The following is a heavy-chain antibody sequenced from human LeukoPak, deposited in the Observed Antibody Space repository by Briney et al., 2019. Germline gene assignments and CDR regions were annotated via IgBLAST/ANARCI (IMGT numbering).Heavy chain of an antibody. CDR1: GDSVSSNSAA. J-gene: IGHJ5*02. V-gene: IGHV6-1*01. D-gene: IGHD6-13*01. CDR2: TYYRSKWYN. CDR3: ARDPGYSSSWYVRFCWFDP. Sequence: SQTLSLTCAISGDSVSSNSAAWNWIRQSPSRGLEWLGRTYYRSKWYNDYAVSVKSRITINPDTSKNQFSLQLNSVTPEDTAVYYCARDPGYSSSWYVRFCWFDPWGQGTLVTVSS.